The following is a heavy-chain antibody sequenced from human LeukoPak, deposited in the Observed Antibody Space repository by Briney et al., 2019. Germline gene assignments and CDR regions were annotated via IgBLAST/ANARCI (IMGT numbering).Heavy chain of an antibody. Sequence: PSETLSLTCTVSGGSISSYYWSWIRQPPGKGLEWIGYIYYSGSTNYNPSLKSRVTISVDTSKNQFSLKLSSVTAADTAVYYCAREYCSGGSCRPYYFDYWGQGTLVTVSS. CDR2: IYYSGST. V-gene: IGHV4-59*01. J-gene: IGHJ4*02. CDR3: AREYCSGGSCRPYYFDY. CDR1: GGSISSYY. D-gene: IGHD2-15*01.